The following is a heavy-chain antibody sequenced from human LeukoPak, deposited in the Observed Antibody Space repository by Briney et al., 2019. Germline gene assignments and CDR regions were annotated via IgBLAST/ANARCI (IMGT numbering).Heavy chain of an antibody. V-gene: IGHV1-69*05. Sequence: SVKVSCKASGGTFSSYAISWVRQAPGQGLEWMGGIIPIFGTANYAQKFQGRVTITTDESTSTAYMELSSLRSEDTAVYYCARAPATAETYYYYYMDVWGKGTTGTVSS. CDR1: GGTFSSYA. J-gene: IGHJ6*03. D-gene: IGHD2-21*02. CDR3: ARAPATAETYYYYYMDV. CDR2: IIPIFGTA.